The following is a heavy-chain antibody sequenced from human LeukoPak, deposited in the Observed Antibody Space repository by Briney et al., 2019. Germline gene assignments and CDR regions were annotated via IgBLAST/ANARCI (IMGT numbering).Heavy chain of an antibody. CDR1: GFTFSSYS. CDR3: ARRVYSSSSFDY. Sequence: KSGGSLRLSCAASGFTFSSYSMSWVRQAPGKGLEWVSSISSSSSYIYYADSVKGRFTISRDNAKNSLCLQMNSLRAEDTAVYYCARRVYSSSSFDYWGQGTLVTVSS. D-gene: IGHD6-13*01. J-gene: IGHJ4*02. V-gene: IGHV3-21*01. CDR2: ISSSSSYI.